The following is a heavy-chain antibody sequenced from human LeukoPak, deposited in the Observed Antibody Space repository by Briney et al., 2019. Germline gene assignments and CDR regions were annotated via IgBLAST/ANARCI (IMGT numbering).Heavy chain of an antibody. CDR2: ISAYNGNT. Sequence: ASVKVSCKASGYTFTSYGISWVRQAPGQGLEWMGWISAYNGNTNYAQKLQGRVTMATDTSTSTAYMELRSLRSDDTAVYYCARDALYSSGWYPLYWGQGTLVTVSS. CDR3: ARDALYSSGWYPLY. V-gene: IGHV1-18*01. CDR1: GYTFTSYG. D-gene: IGHD6-19*01. J-gene: IGHJ4*02.